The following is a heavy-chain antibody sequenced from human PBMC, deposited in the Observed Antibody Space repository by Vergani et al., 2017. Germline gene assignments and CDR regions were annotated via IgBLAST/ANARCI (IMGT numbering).Heavy chain of an antibody. D-gene: IGHD1-1*01. Sequence: QVQLVESEGGVVQPGRSLTLSCVASGFTFSSHGMHWVRQAPGKGLEWVSTINTNGDYTRYGDSVKGRFTISRDNSKSTLYLQMNSLRAEDTAIYYCAKGGWNYWFDSWGQGTLVIVS. CDR1: GFTFSSHG. CDR2: INTNGDYT. V-gene: IGHV3-NL1*01. J-gene: IGHJ5*01. CDR3: AKGGWNYWFDS.